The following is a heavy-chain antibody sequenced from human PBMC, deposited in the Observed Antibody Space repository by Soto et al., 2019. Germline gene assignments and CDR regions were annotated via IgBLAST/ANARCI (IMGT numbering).Heavy chain of an antibody. CDR2: IIPIFGTA. CDR3: ARERSDESDSRGYYFWGPIDY. V-gene: IGHV1-69*12. D-gene: IGHD3-22*01. Sequence: QVQLVQSGAEVKKPGSSVKVSCKASGGTFSSYAISWVRQAPGQGLEWMGGIIPIFGTANYAQKFQGRVTITADESTSTAYMELSSLRSEDTAVYYCARERSDESDSRGYYFWGPIDYWGQGTLVTVSS. CDR1: GGTFSSYA. J-gene: IGHJ4*02.